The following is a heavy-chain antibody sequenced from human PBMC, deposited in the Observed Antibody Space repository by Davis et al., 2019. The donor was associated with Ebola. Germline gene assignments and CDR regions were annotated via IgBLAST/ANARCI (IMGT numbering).Heavy chain of an antibody. Sequence: SETLSLTCTVSGGSINNYYWSWIRQPPGKGLEWIGYIYSSGDTNSNPSLKSRVTISVDTSKNQFSLKLSSVTAADTAVYYCARGDSYYDPSGYYAGPEAPDHWGQGTLVTVSS. J-gene: IGHJ4*02. V-gene: IGHV4-59*12. D-gene: IGHD3-22*01. CDR1: GGSINNYY. CDR3: ARGDSYYDPSGYYAGPEAPDH. CDR2: IYSSGDT.